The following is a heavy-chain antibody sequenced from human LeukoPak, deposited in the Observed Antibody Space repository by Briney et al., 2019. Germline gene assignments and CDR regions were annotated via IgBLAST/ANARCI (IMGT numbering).Heavy chain of an antibody. Sequence: SVKVSCKASGGTFSSYAISWVRQAPGQGLEWMGGIIPIFGTANYAQKFQGRVTITADESTSTAYMELSSLRYEDTAVYYCARDTFGTSRPIEYWGQGTLVTVSS. CDR2: IIPIFGTA. CDR1: GGTFSSYA. J-gene: IGHJ4*02. CDR3: ARDTFGTSRPIEY. D-gene: IGHD2/OR15-2a*01. V-gene: IGHV1-69*13.